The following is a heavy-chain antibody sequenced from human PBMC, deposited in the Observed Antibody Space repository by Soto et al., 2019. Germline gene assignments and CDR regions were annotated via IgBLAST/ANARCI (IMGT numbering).Heavy chain of an antibody. J-gene: IGHJ6*02. D-gene: IGHD1-7*01. V-gene: IGHV1-69*13. CDR2: IIPIFGTA. CDR1: GGTFSSYA. Sequence: SVKVSCKASGGTFSSYAISWVRQAPGQGLEWMGGIIPIFGTANYAQKFQGRVTITADESTSTAYMELSSLRSEDTAVYYCARDQSFRGAWIYGPHYLYGMDVWGQGTTVTVSS. CDR3: ARDQSFRGAWIYGPHYLYGMDV.